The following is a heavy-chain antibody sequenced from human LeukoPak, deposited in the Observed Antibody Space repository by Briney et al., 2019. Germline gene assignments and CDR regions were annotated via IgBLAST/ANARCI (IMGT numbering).Heavy chain of an antibody. V-gene: IGHV3-7*01. CDR3: ARAPREWLLGYHFEY. CDR2: IKHDGSEK. Sequence: PGGSLRLSCAASGFTFSSYWMSWVRQAPGKGLEWVANIKHDGSEKCYVDSVKGRFAISRDNGKNSLYLQMNSLRVEDMAVYYCARAPREWLLGYHFEYWGQGTLVTVSS. D-gene: IGHD3-3*01. J-gene: IGHJ4*02. CDR1: GFTFSSYW.